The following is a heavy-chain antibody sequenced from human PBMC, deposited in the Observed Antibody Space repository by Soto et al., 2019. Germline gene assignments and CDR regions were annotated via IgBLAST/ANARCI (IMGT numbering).Heavy chain of an antibody. D-gene: IGHD3-22*01. CDR1: GYSFTSYW. J-gene: IGHJ6*02. CDR2: IYPGDSDT. CDR3: ARPGVSSGYLYGMDV. Sequence: PGESLKISCKGSGYSFTSYWIGWVRQMPGKGLEWMGIIYPGDSDTRYSPSFQGQVTISADKSISTAYLQWSSLKASDTAMYYCARPGVSSGYLYGMDVWGQGTTVTVSS. V-gene: IGHV5-51*01.